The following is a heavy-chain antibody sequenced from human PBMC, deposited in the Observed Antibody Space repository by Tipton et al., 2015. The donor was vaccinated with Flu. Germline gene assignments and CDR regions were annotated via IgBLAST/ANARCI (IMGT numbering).Heavy chain of an antibody. D-gene: IGHD3-10*01. CDR1: GWSFSGYY. V-gene: IGHV4-34*01. CDR3: ARGQGLGSGSTPTGY. J-gene: IGHJ4*02. Sequence: LRLSCAVYGWSFSGYYWSWIRQPPGKGLEWIGEINHSGSTNYNPSLKSRVTISVDTSKNQFSLKLSSVTAADTAVYYCARGQGLGSGSTPTGYWGQGTLVTVSS. CDR2: INHSGST.